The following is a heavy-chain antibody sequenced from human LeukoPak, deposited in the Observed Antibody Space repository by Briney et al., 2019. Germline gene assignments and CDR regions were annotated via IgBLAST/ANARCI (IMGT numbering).Heavy chain of an antibody. CDR1: GGTFSSYA. V-gene: IGHV1-69*13. CDR3: ATAYSGYEPEPPDY. J-gene: IGHJ4*02. D-gene: IGHD5-12*01. Sequence: SVKVSCKASGGTFSSYAISWVRQAPGQGLEWMGGIIPIFGTANYAQKFQGRVTITADESTSTAYMELSSLRSEDTAVYYCATAYSGYEPEPPDYWGQGTLVTVSS. CDR2: IIPIFGTA.